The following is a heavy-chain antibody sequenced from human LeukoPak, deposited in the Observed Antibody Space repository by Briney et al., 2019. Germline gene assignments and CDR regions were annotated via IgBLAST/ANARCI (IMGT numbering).Heavy chain of an antibody. CDR2: ISYDGSNK. CDR1: GFTFSSYA. V-gene: IGHV3-30*04. J-gene: IGHJ4*02. Sequence: GGSLRLSCAASGFTFSSYAMHWVRQAPGKGLEWVAVISYDGSNKYYADSVKGRFTISRDNSKNSLYLQMNSLRAEDTAVYYCARVSRYSGSYYEDYWGQGTLVTVSS. D-gene: IGHD1-26*01. CDR3: ARVSRYSGSYYEDY.